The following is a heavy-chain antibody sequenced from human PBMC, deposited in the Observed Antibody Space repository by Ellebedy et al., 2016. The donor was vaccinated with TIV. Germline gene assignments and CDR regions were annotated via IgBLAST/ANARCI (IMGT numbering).Heavy chain of an antibody. CDR3: ARFEKDGSGWYYWDY. J-gene: IGHJ4*02. CDR1: GGSISSYY. V-gene: IGHV4-59*08. Sequence: MPSETLSLTCTVSGGSISSYYWTWIRQPPGKGLEWIGHIYSSGSTTYNSSLKSRVTMSVHTSKSQFSLKLSSVTAADTAVYYCARFEKDGSGWYYWDYWGQGALVTVSS. CDR2: IYSSGST. D-gene: IGHD6-19*01.